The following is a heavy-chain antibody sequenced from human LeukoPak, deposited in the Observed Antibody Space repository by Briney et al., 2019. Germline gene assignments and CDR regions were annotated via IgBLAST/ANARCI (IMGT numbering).Heavy chain of an antibody. CDR1: GYNFTNYW. D-gene: IGHD3-9*01. V-gene: IGHV5-51*01. Sequence: GESLKISCKGSGYNFTNYWICLVRQMPGKGLEWMGIIYPGDSDTKYRPSFEGQVTISADKSISTAYLQWSSLKASDTAIYYCARRGRYSDWLPPGNWFDPWGQGTLVTVSS. CDR2: IYPGDSDT. CDR3: ARRGRYSDWLPPGNWFDP. J-gene: IGHJ5*02.